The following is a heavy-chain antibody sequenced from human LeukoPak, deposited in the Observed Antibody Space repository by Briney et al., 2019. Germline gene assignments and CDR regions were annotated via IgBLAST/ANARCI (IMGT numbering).Heavy chain of an antibody. Sequence: GGSLRLSCAASGFTFSNYWIQWVRHAPGKGLIWVSRINTYGSSTDYVDSVKGRLTISRDNAKNTLYLQMNSLKAKDTAVYYCATRKIDAFDMWGQGTMVTVSS. CDR2: INTYGSST. CDR1: GFTFSNYW. J-gene: IGHJ3*02. CDR3: ATRKIDAFDM. V-gene: IGHV3-74*01.